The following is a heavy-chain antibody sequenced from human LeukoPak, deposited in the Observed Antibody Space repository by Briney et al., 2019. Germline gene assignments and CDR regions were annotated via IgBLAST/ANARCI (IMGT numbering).Heavy chain of an antibody. Sequence: PGGSLRLSCAASGLTFSSYWMSWVRQAPGTGLEWVASIRQDGSEKYYVDSVKGRFTFSRDNAKNSLYLQMDSLRAEDTAVYYCARDKSAGADTGSSFYYWGQGALVTVSS. V-gene: IGHV3-7*03. CDR1: GLTFSSYW. D-gene: IGHD3-10*01. CDR3: ARDKSAGADTGSSFYY. J-gene: IGHJ4*02. CDR2: IRQDGSEK.